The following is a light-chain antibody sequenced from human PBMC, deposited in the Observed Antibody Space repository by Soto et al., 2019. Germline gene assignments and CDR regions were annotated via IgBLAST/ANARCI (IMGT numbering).Light chain of an antibody. CDR3: QAWDSSTGV. CDR1: KLGDKY. V-gene: IGLV3-1*01. CDR2: QDS. J-gene: IGLJ1*01. Sequence: SYELTQPPSVSVSPGQTASITCSGGKLGDKYACWYQQKPGQSPVLVIYQDSKRPSGIPERFSGSNSGNTATLTISGTQAMDEADYYCQAWDSSTGVFGTGTKLTV.